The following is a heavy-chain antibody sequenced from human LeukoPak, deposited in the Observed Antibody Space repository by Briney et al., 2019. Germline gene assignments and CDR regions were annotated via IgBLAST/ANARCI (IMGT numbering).Heavy chain of an antibody. CDR2: FYHGGST. Sequence: PSETLSLTCTVSGYSISTGYYWDWIRQPPGKGPEWIGTFYHGGSTYYNPSLKSRVTISVDTSKNQFSLKLSSVTAADTAVYYCARRGLKGIAVAGPYFDYWGQGTLVTVSS. J-gene: IGHJ4*02. D-gene: IGHD6-19*01. CDR3: ARRGLKGIAVAGPYFDY. CDR1: GYSISTGYY. V-gene: IGHV4-38-2*02.